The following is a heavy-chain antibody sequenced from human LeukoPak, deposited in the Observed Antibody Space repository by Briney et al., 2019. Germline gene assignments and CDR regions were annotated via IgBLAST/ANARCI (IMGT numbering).Heavy chain of an antibody. V-gene: IGHV4-59*08. J-gene: IGHJ4*02. CDR2: VYYSGSG. CDR3: ARARKFHYFDY. Sequence: SETLSLTCTVSGGSISSYYWSWIRQPPGKGLEWIGYVYYSGSGSSNPSLKSRIYMSVDKSQNRFSLRLTSVTAADTAVYFCARARKFHYFDYWGQGTLVTVSS. CDR1: GGSISSYY.